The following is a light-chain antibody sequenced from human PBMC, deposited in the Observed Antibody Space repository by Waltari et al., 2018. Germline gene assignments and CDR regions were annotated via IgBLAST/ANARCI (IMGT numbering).Light chain of an antibody. Sequence: QSALTQPASVSGSPGQSITISCTGTSSDVGGSNYVSWYQQPPGKAPKLMIYEVSNRPSGVSNRFSGSKSGNTASLTISGLQAEDEADYYCSSYTSSSTPWVFGGGTKLTVL. J-gene: IGLJ3*02. V-gene: IGLV2-14*01. CDR2: EVS. CDR3: SSYTSSSTPWV. CDR1: SSDVGGSNY.